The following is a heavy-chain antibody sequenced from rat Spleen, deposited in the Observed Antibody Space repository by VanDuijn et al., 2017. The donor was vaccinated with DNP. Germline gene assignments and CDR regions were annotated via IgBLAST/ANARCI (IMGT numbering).Heavy chain of an antibody. CDR2: ISYDGSDT. D-gene: IGHD2-3*01. CDR1: GITFSDHN. Sequence: EVQLVESGGGLVQPGRSLKLSCAVSGITFSDHNMAWVRQAPKTSLEWVATISYDGSDTYYRDSMKGRFSLSRDNAKSTLYLQVNSLRSEDTATYFCTADMIRDAWGQGASVTVSS. CDR3: TADMIRDA. J-gene: IGHJ4*01. V-gene: IGHV5-7*01.